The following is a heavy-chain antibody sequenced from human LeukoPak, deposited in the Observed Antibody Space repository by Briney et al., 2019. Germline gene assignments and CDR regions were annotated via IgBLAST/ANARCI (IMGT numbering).Heavy chain of an antibody. D-gene: IGHD4-17*01. V-gene: IGHV3-23*01. CDR3: AKGLSMTSLGIDY. Sequence: PEGSLRLSCAASGFTFSSYAMSWVRQAPGRGLEWVSTISGSADTTDYADSVKGRFTISRDNSKNTLYLQMNSLRAEDTATYYCAKGLSMTSLGIDYWGQGTLVTVSS. CDR1: GFTFSSYA. CDR2: ISGSADTT. J-gene: IGHJ4*02.